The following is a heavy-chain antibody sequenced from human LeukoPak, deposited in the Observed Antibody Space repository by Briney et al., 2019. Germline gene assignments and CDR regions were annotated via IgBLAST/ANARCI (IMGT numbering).Heavy chain of an antibody. J-gene: IGHJ4*02. CDR1: GFXXSXYA. D-gene: IGHD3-10*01. Sequence: SGFXXSXYAMHWVRQAPGKGLEYVSAISSNGGSTYYANSVKGRFTISRDNSKNTLYLQMGSLRAEDMAVYYCARAREYYGSGSYYHDYWGQGTLVTVSS. CDR3: ARAREYYGSGSYYHDY. CDR2: ISSNGGST. V-gene: IGHV3-64*01.